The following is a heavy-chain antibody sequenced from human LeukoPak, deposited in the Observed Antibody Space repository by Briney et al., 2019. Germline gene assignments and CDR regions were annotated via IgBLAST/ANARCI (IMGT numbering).Heavy chain of an antibody. Sequence: SETLSLTCAVYGGSFSGYYWSWIRQPPGEGLEWIGEINHSGSTNYNPSLKSRVTISVDTSKNQFSLKLSSVTAADTAVYYCARGRPTVVVTACYWYFDLWGRGTLVTVSS. CDR2: INHSGST. CDR1: GGSFSGYY. J-gene: IGHJ2*01. V-gene: IGHV4-34*01. CDR3: ARGRPTVVVTACYWYFDL. D-gene: IGHD2-21*02.